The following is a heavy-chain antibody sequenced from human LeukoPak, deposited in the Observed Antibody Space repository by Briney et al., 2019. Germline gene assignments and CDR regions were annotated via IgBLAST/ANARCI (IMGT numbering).Heavy chain of an antibody. CDR3: ARRRSDIAAAGTSGLNAFDI. CDR1: GFTFSSYW. Sequence: GGSLRLSCAASGFTFSSYWMSWVRQAPGKGLEWVANIKQDGSEKYYVDSVKGRFTISRDNAKNSLYLQMNSLRAEDTAVYYCARRRSDIAAAGTSGLNAFDIWGQGTMVTVSS. CDR2: IKQDGSEK. J-gene: IGHJ3*02. D-gene: IGHD6-13*01. V-gene: IGHV3-7*01.